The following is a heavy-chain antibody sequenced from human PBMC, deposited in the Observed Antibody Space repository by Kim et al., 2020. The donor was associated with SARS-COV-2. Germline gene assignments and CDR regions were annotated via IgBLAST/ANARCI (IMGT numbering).Heavy chain of an antibody. D-gene: IGHD3-10*01. V-gene: IGHV5-51*01. CDR3: ARPFRPGYYGSGSFDY. J-gene: IGHJ4*02. Sequence: FQGQVTISADKSISTAYLQWSSLKASDTAMYYCARPFRPGYYGSGSFDYWGQGTLVTVSS.